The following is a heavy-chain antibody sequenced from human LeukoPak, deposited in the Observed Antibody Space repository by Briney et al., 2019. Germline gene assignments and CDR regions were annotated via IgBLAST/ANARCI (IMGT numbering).Heavy chain of an antibody. J-gene: IGHJ4*02. V-gene: IGHV4-30-2*01. CDR2: IYHSGST. D-gene: IGHD3-3*01. CDR3: ARSGYSNFDY. CDR1: GGSISSGGYS. Sequence: SQTLSLTCAVSGGSISSGGYSWSWIRQPPGKGLEWIGYIYHSGSTYYNPSLKSRVTISVDTSKNQFSLKLSSVTAADTAVYYCARSGYSNFDYWGQGTLVTVSS.